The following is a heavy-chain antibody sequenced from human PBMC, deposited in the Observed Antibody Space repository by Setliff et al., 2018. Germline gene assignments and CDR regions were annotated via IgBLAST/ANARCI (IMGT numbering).Heavy chain of an antibody. J-gene: IGHJ6*03. V-gene: IGHV4-61*01. CDR2: IYYSGST. CDR3: ARGETSSGWYIYYYYYMDV. Sequence: TSETLSLTCTVSGGSVSSGSYYWSWIRQPPGKGLEWIGYIYYSGSTNYNPSLKSRVTISVDTSKNQFSLKLSSVTAADTAVYYCARGETSSGWYIYYYYYMDVWGKGTTVTVSS. D-gene: IGHD6-19*01. CDR1: GGSVSSGSYY.